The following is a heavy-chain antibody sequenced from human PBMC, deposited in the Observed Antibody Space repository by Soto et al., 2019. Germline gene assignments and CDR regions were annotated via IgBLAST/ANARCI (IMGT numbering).Heavy chain of an antibody. CDR3: ASLNGGRFLDKGDY. V-gene: IGHV4-34*01. D-gene: IGHD3-3*01. Sequence: QVQLHQWGAGLLKPSETLSLTCGVYNGSFMGYYWTWVRQPPGKGLEWIGEINHFGSPNYNPSLKIRVAISIDTSKHQFSLSLRSLTAADTAVYYCASLNGGRFLDKGDYWGQGILVTVSS. CDR2: INHFGSP. CDR1: NGSFMGYY. J-gene: IGHJ4*02.